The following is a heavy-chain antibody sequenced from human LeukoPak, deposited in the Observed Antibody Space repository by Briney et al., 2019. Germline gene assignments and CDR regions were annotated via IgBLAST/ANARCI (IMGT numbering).Heavy chain of an antibody. Sequence: YAGSVKGRFTISRDNSKNTVFLQMNSLRAEDTAVYYCAKWGDYDVLTGYYVSDYWGQGTLVTVSS. V-gene: IGHV3-23*01. J-gene: IGHJ4*02. CDR3: AKWGDYDVLTGYYVSDY. D-gene: IGHD3-9*01.